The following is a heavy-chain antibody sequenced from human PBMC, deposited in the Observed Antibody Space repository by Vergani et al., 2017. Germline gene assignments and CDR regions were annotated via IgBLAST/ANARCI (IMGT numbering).Heavy chain of an antibody. J-gene: IGHJ4*02. V-gene: IGHV5-51*01. CDR1: GYSFTSYW. CDR3: ARRTRGVATTYYFDY. CDR2: IYPGDSDT. D-gene: IGHD5-12*01. Sequence: EVQLVQSGAEVQQPGESLKISCKGSGYSFTSYWIGWVRQMPGKGLEWMGIIYPGDSDTRYSPSFQGQVTISADKSISTAYLQWSSLKASDTAMYYCARRTRGVATTYYFDYWGQGTLVTVSS.